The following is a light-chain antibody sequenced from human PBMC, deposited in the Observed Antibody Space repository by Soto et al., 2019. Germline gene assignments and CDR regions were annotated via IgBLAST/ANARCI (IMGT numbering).Light chain of an antibody. CDR1: SSDIGAYNF. J-gene: IGLJ2*01. CDR3: TSWTTSTSRI. V-gene: IGLV2-14*03. Sequence: QSALTQPASVSGSPGQSITISCTGTSSDIGAYNFVSWYQQHPGKAPKLMLYDVNIRPSGVSNRFSGSKSGNTASLTISGPQVEDGADYYSTSWTTSTSRIFGGGTKLTVL. CDR2: DVN.